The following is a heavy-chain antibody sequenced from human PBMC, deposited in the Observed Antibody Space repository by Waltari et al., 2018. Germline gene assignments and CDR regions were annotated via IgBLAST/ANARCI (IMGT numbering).Heavy chain of an antibody. J-gene: IGHJ4*02. CDR1: GGTFTRRA. Sequence: ELVQSGPELKKPGSSVKFSCRASGGTFTRRAVSWVLQAPGRGVEWMGGLIPMFGKPDYAQKFQGRVTISADESTSTDYMELSSLRSEDTAIYYCARHPDSGNYYRGFEFWGQGTLVSVSS. D-gene: IGHD3-10*01. CDR2: LIPMFGKP. CDR3: ARHPDSGNYYRGFEF. V-gene: IGHV1-69*01.